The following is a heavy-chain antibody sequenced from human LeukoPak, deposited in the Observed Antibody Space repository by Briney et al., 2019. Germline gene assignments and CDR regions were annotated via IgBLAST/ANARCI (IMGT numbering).Heavy chain of an antibody. J-gene: IGHJ4*02. CDR3: ARDTKAYYGSGSYFDY. CDR1: GFTFSDYY. D-gene: IGHD3-10*01. CDR2: ISSSSSYT. Sequence: GGSLRLSCAASGFTFSDYYMSWIRQAPGRGLEWVSYISSSSSYTNYADSVKGRFTISRDNAKNSLYLQMNSLRAEDTAVYYCARDTKAYYGSGSYFDYWGQGTLVTVSS. V-gene: IGHV3-11*05.